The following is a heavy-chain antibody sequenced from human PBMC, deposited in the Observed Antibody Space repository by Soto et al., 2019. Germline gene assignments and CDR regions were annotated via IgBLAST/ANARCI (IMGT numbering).Heavy chain of an antibody. CDR1: GFTFITYS. V-gene: IGHV3-21*01. J-gene: IGHJ4*01. CDR3: GRVGAVYAFDF. Sequence: GGSLRLSCAASGFTFITYSMNWVRQAPGKGLEWVSSLSSGTSYSTYIYYADSVKGRFTISRDNAKNSLYLQMSSLTAEDTAGYYWGRVGAVYAFDFWGRGALVTVSS. CDR2: LSSGTSYSTYI. D-gene: IGHD3-10*01.